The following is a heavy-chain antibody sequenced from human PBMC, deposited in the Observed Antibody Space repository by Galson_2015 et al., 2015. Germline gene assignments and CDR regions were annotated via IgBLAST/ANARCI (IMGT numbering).Heavy chain of an antibody. CDR3: ARRPIFGVVIFAGGFDY. J-gene: IGHJ4*02. V-gene: IGHV4-4*02. D-gene: IGHD3-3*01. CDR2: IYHSGST. CDR1: GGSISSRNW. Sequence: ETLSLTCAVSGGSISSRNWWSWVRQPPGKGLEWIGEIYHSGSTNYNPSLKSRVTISVDKSKNQFSLKLSSVTAVDTAVYYCARRPIFGVVIFAGGFDYWGQGTLVTVSS.